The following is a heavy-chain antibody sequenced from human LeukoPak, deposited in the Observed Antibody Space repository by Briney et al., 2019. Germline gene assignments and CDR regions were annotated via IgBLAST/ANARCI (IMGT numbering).Heavy chain of an antibody. J-gene: IGHJ6*02. Sequence: SETLSLTCTVSGGSISSYYWSWIRQPPGKGLEWVGYIYYSGSTNYNASLKSRGTISVDTSTPQFSLKLSSVTAADTAVYYCARGAPGYSSSWYPYYYGMDVWGQGTTVTVSS. CDR1: GGSISSYY. CDR3: ARGAPGYSSSWYPYYYGMDV. D-gene: IGHD6-13*01. V-gene: IGHV4-59*01. CDR2: IYYSGST.